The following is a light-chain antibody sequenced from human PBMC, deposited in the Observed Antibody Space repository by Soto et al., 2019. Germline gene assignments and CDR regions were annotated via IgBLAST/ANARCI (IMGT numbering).Light chain of an antibody. J-gene: IGKJ1*01. CDR2: AAS. Sequence: MRQSPSSLSASVGDRVTITCRASQSISSYLNWYQQKPGKAPKLLIYAASSLQSGVPSRFSGSGSGTDFTLTISSLQPEDFATYYCQQSYSTPRTFGQGTKVDIK. CDR3: QQSYSTPRT. V-gene: IGKV1-39*01. CDR1: QSISSY.